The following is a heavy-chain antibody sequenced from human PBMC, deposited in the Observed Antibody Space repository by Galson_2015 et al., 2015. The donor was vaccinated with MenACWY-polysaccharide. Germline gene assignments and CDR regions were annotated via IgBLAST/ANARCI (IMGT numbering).Heavy chain of an antibody. CDR1: GFTPTTYA. CDR3: AKDQSVGSKDAPFDY. V-gene: IGHV3-23*01. J-gene: IGHJ4*01. D-gene: IGHD2-2*01. CDR2: ISGSGRSI. Sequence: SLRLSCAASGFTPTTYAMSWVRQAPGKGLEWVSGISGSGRSIYYADSVKGRFTISRDYAKNTLYLQMSGLRVEDTAVYYCAKDQSVGSKDAPFDYWG.